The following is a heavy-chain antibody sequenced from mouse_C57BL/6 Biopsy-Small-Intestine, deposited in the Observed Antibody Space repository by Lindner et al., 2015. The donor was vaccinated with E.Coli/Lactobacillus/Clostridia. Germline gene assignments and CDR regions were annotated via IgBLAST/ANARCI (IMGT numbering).Heavy chain of an antibody. Sequence: QLQESGAELMKPGASVKLSCRATGYTFTGYWIEWIKQRPGHGLEWIGEILPGSDSTKYNEKFWGKATFTGDTSSNTVYMQLSGLTTEDSAIYYCARKFYTMDYWGQGTSVTVSS. J-gene: IGHJ4*01. V-gene: IGHV1-9*01. CDR3: ARKFYTMDY. CDR2: ILPGSDST. CDR1: GYTFTGYW.